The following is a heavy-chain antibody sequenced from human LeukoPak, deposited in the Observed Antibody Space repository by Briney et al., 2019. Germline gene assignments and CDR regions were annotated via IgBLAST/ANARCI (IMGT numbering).Heavy chain of an antibody. D-gene: IGHD4-17*01. CDR1: GFTFSSYS. V-gene: IGHV3-23*01. J-gene: IGHJ4*02. CDR2: ISGSGGST. CDR3: AKDWGNDYGDYRDY. Sequence: PGGSLRLSCAASGFTFSSYSMNWVRQAPGKGLEWVSAISGSGGSTYYADSVKGRFTISRDNSKNTLYLQMNSLRAEDTAVYYCAKDWGNDYGDYRDYWGQGTLVTVSS.